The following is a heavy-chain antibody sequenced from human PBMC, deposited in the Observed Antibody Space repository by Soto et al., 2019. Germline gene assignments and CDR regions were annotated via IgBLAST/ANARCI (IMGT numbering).Heavy chain of an antibody. V-gene: IGHV3-15*01. Sequence: PGASLRLSCEASGVTFCTAWMGWVRQAPGKGQEWVGRIKSKTDGGTTDYAAPVKGSFTISRDESKNTLYLQMNSLKTEDTAVYYCTTDIVVVPAAPPNDNALDIWGQGTMVTVSS. CDR1: GVTFCTAW. J-gene: IGHJ3*02. D-gene: IGHD2-2*01. CDR2: IKSKTDGGTT. CDR3: TTDIVVVPAAPPNDNALDI.